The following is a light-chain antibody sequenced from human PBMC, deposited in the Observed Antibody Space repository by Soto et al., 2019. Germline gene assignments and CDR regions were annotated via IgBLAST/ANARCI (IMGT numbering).Light chain of an antibody. CDR2: DAS. V-gene: IGKV1-5*01. J-gene: IGKJ1*01. Sequence: DIQMTQSPSTLSASVGDRVTITCRASQSISSWLAWYQQKPGKAPKLLIYDASSLESGVPSRFRGNRSGPAFTLTISSLQPDDFATYYCQQYNSYSPKTFGQGTKVDIK. CDR3: QQYNSYSPKT. CDR1: QSISSW.